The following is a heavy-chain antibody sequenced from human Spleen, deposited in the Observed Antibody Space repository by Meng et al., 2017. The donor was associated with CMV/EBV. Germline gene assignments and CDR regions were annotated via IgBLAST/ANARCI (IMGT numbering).Heavy chain of an antibody. CDR1: GYSFCNCG. J-gene: IGHJ4*02. CDR2: ISPYNGNT. V-gene: IGHV1-18*04. Sequence: CTSFGYSFCNCGFSCLRQAPGPIFELIACISPYNGNTLYAGTFLDVVTLTTDSSPSTASMTLTSLTSYDTAVYYCARLEYGNSSCDYWGQGTLVTVSS. CDR3: ARLEYGNSSCDY. D-gene: IGHD6-6*01.